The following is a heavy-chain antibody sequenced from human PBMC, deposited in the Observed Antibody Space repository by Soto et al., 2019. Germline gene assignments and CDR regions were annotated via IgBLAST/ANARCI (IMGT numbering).Heavy chain of an antibody. Sequence: AGGSLRLSCAASGFTFSNYGMSWVRQAPGKGLEWVSTISGSGDSTYYADSVKGRFTISRDNSKNTLYLQMNSLRAEDTAVYYCASKLTYGGSSDYWGHGTLVTVSS. CDR3: ASKLTYGGSSDY. CDR1: GFTFSNYG. CDR2: ISGSGDST. J-gene: IGHJ4*01. V-gene: IGHV3-23*01. D-gene: IGHD4-17*01.